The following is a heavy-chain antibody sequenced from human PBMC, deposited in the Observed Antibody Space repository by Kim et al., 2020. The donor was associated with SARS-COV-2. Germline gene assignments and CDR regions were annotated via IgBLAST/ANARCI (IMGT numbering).Heavy chain of an antibody. Sequence: GGSLRLSCAASGFTFSSYAMHWVRQAPGKGLEWVAVIWYDGSNKYYADSVKGRFTISRDNSKNTLYLQMNSLRAEDTAVYYCAKGRDYDFWSGYYKDIWGQGTMVTVSS. CDR1: GFTFSSYA. CDR3: AKGRDYDFWSGYYKDI. J-gene: IGHJ3*02. CDR2: IWYDGSNK. D-gene: IGHD3-3*01. V-gene: IGHV3-33*06.